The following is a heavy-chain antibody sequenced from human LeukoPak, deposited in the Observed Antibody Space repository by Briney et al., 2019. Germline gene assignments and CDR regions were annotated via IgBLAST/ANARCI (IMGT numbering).Heavy chain of an antibody. V-gene: IGHV1-18*01. CDR1: GYTFTSYG. D-gene: IGHD3-9*01. CDR2: TSAYNGNT. J-gene: IGHJ3*02. Sequence: GASVKVSCKASGYTFTSYGISWVRQAPGQGLEWMGWTSAYNGNTNYAQKLQGRVTMTTDTSTSTAYMELRSLRSDDTAVYYCARVLRYFDWPDAFDIWGQGTMVTVSS. CDR3: ARVLRYFDWPDAFDI.